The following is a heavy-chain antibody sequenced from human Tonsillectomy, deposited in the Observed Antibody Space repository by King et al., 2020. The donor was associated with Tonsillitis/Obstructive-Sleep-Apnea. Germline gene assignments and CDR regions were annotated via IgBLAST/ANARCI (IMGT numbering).Heavy chain of an antibody. CDR2: ISSSSSYI. CDR3: ARVLFGVVTV. V-gene: IGHV3-21*01. J-gene: IGHJ4*02. D-gene: IGHD3-3*01. CDR1: GFTFSSYS. Sequence: VQLVESGGGLVKPGGSLRLSCAASGFTFSSYSMNWVRQAPGKGLEWVSSISSSSSYIYYADSVKGLFTISRDNAKNSLYLQMNSLRAEDTAVYYCARVLFGVVTVWGQGTLVTVSS.